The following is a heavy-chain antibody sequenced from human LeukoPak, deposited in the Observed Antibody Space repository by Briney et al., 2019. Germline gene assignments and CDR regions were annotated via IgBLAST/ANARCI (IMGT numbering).Heavy chain of an antibody. V-gene: IGHV4-59*11. CDR1: SDSFSSHY. D-gene: IGHD4-17*01. J-gene: IGHJ3*02. Sequence: SETLSLTCAVSSDSFSSHYWTWIRQPPGKGLEWVGYISYIGSTNYNPSLKSRVTISIDRSKNQFSLKLSSVTAADTAVYYCARDLVTVTKGFDIWGQGTMVSVSS. CDR3: ARDLVTVTKGFDI. CDR2: ISYIGST.